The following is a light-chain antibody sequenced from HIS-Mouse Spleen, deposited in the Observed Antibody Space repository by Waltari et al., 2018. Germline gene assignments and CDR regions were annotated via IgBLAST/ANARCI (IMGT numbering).Light chain of an antibody. V-gene: IGKV1-33*01. CDR3: QQYDNLRYT. Sequence: DIQMTQSPSSLSASVGDRVTITCQASQDISNYLNWYQQKPGKAPKLLIYDASNLETGVPSRFSGSGSVTDFTFTISSLQPEDIATYYCQQYDNLRYTFGQGTKLEIK. CDR1: QDISNY. CDR2: DAS. J-gene: IGKJ2*01.